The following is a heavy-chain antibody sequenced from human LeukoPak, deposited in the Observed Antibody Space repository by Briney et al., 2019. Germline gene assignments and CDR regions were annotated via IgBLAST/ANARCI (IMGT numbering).Heavy chain of an antibody. Sequence: GGSLRLSCAASGFTFSSYGMSWVRQAPGKGLEWVSTIGGGGGSTYHADSVKGRFTISRDDSKNTLYLQMNSLRAEDTAVYYCTTAHYYDSSGYTPFDYWGQGTLVTVSS. CDR3: TTAHYYDSSGYTPFDY. V-gene: IGHV3-23*01. D-gene: IGHD3-22*01. CDR1: GFTFSSYG. CDR2: IGGGGGST. J-gene: IGHJ4*02.